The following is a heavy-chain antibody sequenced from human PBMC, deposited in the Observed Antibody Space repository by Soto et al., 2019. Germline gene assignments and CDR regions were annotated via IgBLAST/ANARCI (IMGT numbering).Heavy chain of an antibody. D-gene: IGHD2-21*01. CDR2: IRSKAYGGTT. CDR1: GFTFGDYA. V-gene: IGHV3-49*03. J-gene: IGHJ4*02. CDR3: TFPETYCGGDSPPPLALDY. Sequence: QPGGSLRLSCTASGFTFGDYAMSWFRQAPGKGLEWVGFIRSKAYGGTTEYAASVKGRFTLSRDDSKTIPYLQMNPLKTEDTAVYYCTFPETYCGGDSPPPLALDYWGQGTLVTVSS.